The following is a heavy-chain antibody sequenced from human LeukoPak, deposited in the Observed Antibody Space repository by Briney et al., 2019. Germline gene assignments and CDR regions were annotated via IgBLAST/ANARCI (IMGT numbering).Heavy chain of an antibody. D-gene: IGHD3-3*01. J-gene: IGHJ5*02. CDR1: GGSISSDLYY. V-gene: IGHV4-61*02. CDR3: ARGDLKSDWFDP. CDR2: FYNSGRT. Sequence: KPSGTLSLTCTVSGGSISSDLYYWNWIRQPAGKGLEWIGRFYNSGRTNFNPSLKSRVTISADTSKNQFSLKLRSVTAADTAVYYCARGDLKSDWFDPWGQGTLVIVST.